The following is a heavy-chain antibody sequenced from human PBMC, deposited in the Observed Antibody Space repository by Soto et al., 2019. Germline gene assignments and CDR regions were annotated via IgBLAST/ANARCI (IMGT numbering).Heavy chain of an antibody. CDR2: ISWNSGSI. V-gene: IGHV3-9*01. CDR3: AKGGVRYFDWFNY. J-gene: IGHJ4*02. Sequence: EVQLVESGGGLVKPGRSLRLSCAASGFTFDDYAMHWVRQAPGKGLEWVPGISWNSGSIGYADSVKGRFTISRDNAKNSLYLQMNSLRAEDTALYYCAKGGVRYFDWFNYWGQGTLVTVSS. D-gene: IGHD3-9*01. CDR1: GFTFDDYA.